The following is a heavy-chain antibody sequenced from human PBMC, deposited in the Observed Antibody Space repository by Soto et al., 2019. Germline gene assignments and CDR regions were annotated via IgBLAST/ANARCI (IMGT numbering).Heavy chain of an antibody. CDR1: GFTFSSYS. J-gene: IGHJ3*02. Sequence: GGSLRLSCAASGFTFSSYSMNWVRQAPGQGLEWISYITPSTSPIYYADSVQGRSTISRDNAKTSVYLQMNSLRDEDTAVYYCVRDPAYAFDIWGQGTMVTVS. CDR2: ITPSTSPI. V-gene: IGHV3-48*02. CDR3: VRDPAYAFDI.